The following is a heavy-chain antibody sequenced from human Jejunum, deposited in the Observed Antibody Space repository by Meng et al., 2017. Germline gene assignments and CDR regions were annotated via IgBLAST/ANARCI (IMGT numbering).Heavy chain of an antibody. V-gene: IGHV3-11*01. Sequence: QGELVRSGGDLVKPGGSLGLSGGGSGLRFSDDHMAWIRQAPGKGLEWISYISVGGSIIYYADSVKGRFTISRDDAKNSVYLQMNSLRAEDTAVYYCARDGRHRRFDSWGQGTLVTVSS. CDR2: ISVGGSII. CDR3: ARDGRHRRFDS. J-gene: IGHJ5*01. CDR1: GLRFSDDH. D-gene: IGHD1-26*01.